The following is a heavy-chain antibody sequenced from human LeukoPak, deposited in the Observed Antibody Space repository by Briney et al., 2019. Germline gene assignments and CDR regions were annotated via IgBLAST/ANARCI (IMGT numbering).Heavy chain of an antibody. J-gene: IGHJ6*02. D-gene: IGHD2-2*01. Sequence: SETLSLTCTVSGGSISSGSYYWSWIRQPAGKGLEWIGRIYTSGSTNYNPSLKSRVTISVDTSKNQFSLKLSSVTAADTAMYYCARAPAIVVVPAANYYYYGMDVWGQGTTVTVSS. CDR2: IYTSGST. V-gene: IGHV4-61*02. CDR3: ARAPAIVVVPAANYYYYGMDV. CDR1: GGSISSGSYY.